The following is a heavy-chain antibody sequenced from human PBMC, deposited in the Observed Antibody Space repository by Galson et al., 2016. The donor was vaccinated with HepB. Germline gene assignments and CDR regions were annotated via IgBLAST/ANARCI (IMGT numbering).Heavy chain of an antibody. Sequence: SVKVSCKASGGTFTSYAISWVRQAPGQGLEWMGGIIPIFGPSNYAQKFQGRVTITADESPSTAYMELSSRRSEDTAVYYCARVRDGYNHYYYYGMDVWGQGTTVTVSS. V-gene: IGHV1-69*13. CDR2: IIPIFGPS. J-gene: IGHJ6*02. CDR3: ARVRDGYNHYYYYGMDV. CDR1: GGTFTSYA. D-gene: IGHD5-24*01.